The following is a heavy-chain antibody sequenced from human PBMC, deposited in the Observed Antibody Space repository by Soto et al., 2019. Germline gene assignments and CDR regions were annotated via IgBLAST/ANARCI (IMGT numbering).Heavy chain of an antibody. J-gene: IGHJ6*02. CDR1: SGSLGDNY. Sequence: SETLSLTCAVFSGSLGDNYCAWIRQSTEKGLEWIGEIHPSGSTDYNPSLKSRLTLSFDTSKNQFSLKVASVTAADTAVYFCARGKPSGYRFGPRNFFYYGLDVWGPGTTVTVS. V-gene: IGHV4-34*01. CDR3: ARGKPSGYRFGPRNFFYYGLDV. D-gene: IGHD5-18*01. CDR2: IHPSGST.